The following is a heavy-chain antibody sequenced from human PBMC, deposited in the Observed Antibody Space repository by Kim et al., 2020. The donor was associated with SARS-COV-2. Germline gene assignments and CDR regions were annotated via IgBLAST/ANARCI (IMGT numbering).Heavy chain of an antibody. Sequence: GGSLRLSCSASGFTFSSYAMHWVRQAPGKGLEYVSAISSNGGSTYYADSVKGRFTISRDNSKNTLYLQMSSLRAEDTAVYYCVREDAAARPKTYNFDYWGQGTLVTVSS. CDR2: ISSNGGST. CDR1: GFTFSSYA. J-gene: IGHJ4*02. CDR3: VREDAAARPKTYNFDY. D-gene: IGHD6-6*01. V-gene: IGHV3-64D*09.